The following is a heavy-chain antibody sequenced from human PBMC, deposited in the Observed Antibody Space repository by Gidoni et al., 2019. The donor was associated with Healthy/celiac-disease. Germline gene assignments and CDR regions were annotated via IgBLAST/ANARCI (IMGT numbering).Heavy chain of an antibody. Sequence: QVQLVQSGAEVKKPGSSVKVSCKASGGTFSSYALSWVRQAPGQGLEWMGGIIPIFGTANYAQKFQGRVTITADESTSTAYMELSSLRSEDTAVYYCAREDLTVTTNYYYYGMDVWGQGTTVTVSS. CDR3: AREDLTVTTNYYYYGMDV. CDR1: GGTFSSYA. D-gene: IGHD4-4*01. J-gene: IGHJ6*02. V-gene: IGHV1-69*01. CDR2: IIPIFGTA.